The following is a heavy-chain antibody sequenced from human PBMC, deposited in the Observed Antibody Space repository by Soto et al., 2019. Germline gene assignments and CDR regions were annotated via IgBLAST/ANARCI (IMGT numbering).Heavy chain of an antibody. CDR3: ARAMRGSYLRYFDY. CDR1: GGSISSYY. CDR2: IYYSGST. V-gene: IGHV4-59*01. J-gene: IGHJ4*02. Sequence: QVQLQESGPGLVKPSETLSLTCTVSGGSISSYYWSWIRQPPGKGLEWIGYIYYSGSTNYNPSLKSRVTISVDTSKNQFSLKLSSVTAADTDVYYCARAMRGSYLRYFDYWGQGTLVTVSS. D-gene: IGHD1-26*01.